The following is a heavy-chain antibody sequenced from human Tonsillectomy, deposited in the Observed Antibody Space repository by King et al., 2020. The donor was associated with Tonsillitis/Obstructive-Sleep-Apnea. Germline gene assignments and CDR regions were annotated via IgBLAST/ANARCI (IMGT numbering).Heavy chain of an antibody. CDR1: GFTFDDYA. D-gene: IGHD5-18*01. J-gene: IGHJ3*02. CDR3: AKINSPRAFDI. CDR2: ISWNSFYI. Sequence: VQLVESGGGLVQPGRSLRLSCAASGFTFDDYAMHWVRQAPGKGLEWVSGISWNSFYIGYADSVQGRFTISRDNAKKFLYLQMNSLGGEDTAFYYCAKINSPRAFDIWGQGTMVTVSS. V-gene: IGHV3-9*01.